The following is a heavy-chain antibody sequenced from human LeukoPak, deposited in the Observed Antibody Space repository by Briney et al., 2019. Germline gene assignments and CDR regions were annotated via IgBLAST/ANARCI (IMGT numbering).Heavy chain of an antibody. CDR3: ARAEGSYYLD. V-gene: IGHV1-2*02. Sequence: ASVKVSCKASGYTLTGYHMHWVRQAPGQGLERMGWINPNSGGTNYAQKFQGRVTMTRDTSISTAYMELSRLRSDDTAVYYCARAEGSYYLDWGQGTLVTVSS. J-gene: IGHJ4*02. D-gene: IGHD1-26*01. CDR2: INPNSGGT. CDR1: GYTLTGYH.